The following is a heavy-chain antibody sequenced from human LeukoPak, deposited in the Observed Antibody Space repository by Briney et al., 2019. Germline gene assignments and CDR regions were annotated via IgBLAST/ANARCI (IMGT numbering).Heavy chain of an antibody. CDR2: INHSGST. D-gene: IGHD2-2*01. V-gene: IGHV4-34*01. CDR3: ARGLMNESAAMFYFDY. Sequence: SETLSLTCAVYGGSFSGYYWSWIRQPPGKGLEWIGEINHSGSTNYNPSLKSRVTISVDTSKNQFSLKLSSVTAADTAVYYCARGLMNESAAMFYFDYWGQGTLVTVSS. J-gene: IGHJ4*02. CDR1: GGSFSGYY.